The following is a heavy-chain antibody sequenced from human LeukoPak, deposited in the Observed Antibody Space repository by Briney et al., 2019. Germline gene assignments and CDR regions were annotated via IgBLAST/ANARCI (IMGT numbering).Heavy chain of an antibody. CDR3: ARGRGSSSSRRYYYMDV. CDR1: GYNFTPYW. Sequence: GESLKISCQSSGYNFTPYWIGWVRQMPGKGLEWMGIIYPGDSNTRYSPSFQGQVTISADKSISTAYLQWSSLKASDTAMYYCARGRGSSSSRRYYYMDVWGKGTTVTVSS. D-gene: IGHD6-6*01. V-gene: IGHV5-51*01. J-gene: IGHJ6*03. CDR2: IYPGDSNT.